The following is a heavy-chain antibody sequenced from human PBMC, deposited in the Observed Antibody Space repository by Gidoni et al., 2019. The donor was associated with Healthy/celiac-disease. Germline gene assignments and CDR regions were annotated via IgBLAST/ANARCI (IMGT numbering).Heavy chain of an antibody. Sequence: QVQLVESGGGLVKPGGSLRLSCAASGFTFSDYYMSWIRQAPGKGLEWVSYISSSSSYTNYADSVKGRFTISRDNAKNSLYLQMNSLRAEDTAVYYCARGDSYDSSGYYYSGDYWGQGTLVTVSS. CDR2: ISSSSSYT. J-gene: IGHJ4*02. CDR3: ARGDSYDSSGYYYSGDY. D-gene: IGHD3-22*01. V-gene: IGHV3-11*06. CDR1: GFTFSDYY.